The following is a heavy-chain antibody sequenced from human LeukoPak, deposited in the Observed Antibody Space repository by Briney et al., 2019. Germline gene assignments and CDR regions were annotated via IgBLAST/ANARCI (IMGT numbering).Heavy chain of an antibody. Sequence: GGSLRLSCTASGFTFTNHGMTWVRQAPGKGLEWVSAIAIGADTTYYADSVKGRFAISRDNSKSTLYLQMNGLRVEDTGIYYCAKEIRPNDYWGQGTLVTVSS. CDR2: IAIGADTT. J-gene: IGHJ4*02. CDR1: GFTFTNHG. V-gene: IGHV3-23*01. CDR3: AKEIRPNDY. D-gene: IGHD6-6*01.